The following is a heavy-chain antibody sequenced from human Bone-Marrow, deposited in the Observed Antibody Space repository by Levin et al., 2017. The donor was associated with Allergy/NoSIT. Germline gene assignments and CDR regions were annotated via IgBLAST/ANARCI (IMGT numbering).Heavy chain of an antibody. V-gene: IGHV5-10-1*01. J-gene: IGHJ6*03. CDR3: ARQGYCSSTSCLSGGYYYYYYMDV. Sequence: RGESLKISCKGSGYSFTSYWISWVRQMPGKGLEWMGRIDPSDSYTNYSPSFQGHVTISADKSISTAYLQWSSLKASDTAMYYCARQGYCSSTSCLSGGYYYYYYMDVWGKGTTVTVSS. CDR2: IDPSDSYT. D-gene: IGHD2-2*01. CDR1: GYSFTSYW.